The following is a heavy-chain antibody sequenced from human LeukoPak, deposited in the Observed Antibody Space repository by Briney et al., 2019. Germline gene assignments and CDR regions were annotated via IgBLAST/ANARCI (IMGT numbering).Heavy chain of an antibody. CDR2: IYTSGST. J-gene: IGHJ3*02. V-gene: IGHV4-4*07. CDR1: GGSISSHY. CDR3: VRGLYGSITYRAFHI. Sequence: PSETLSLTCTVSGGSISSHYWSWIRLPAGKGLEWIGRIYTSGSTNSNPSLKSRVTMSVDTSKNQFSLMLNSVTAADTAVYYCVRGLYGSITYRAFHIWGQGTMVTVSS. D-gene: IGHD2-2*01.